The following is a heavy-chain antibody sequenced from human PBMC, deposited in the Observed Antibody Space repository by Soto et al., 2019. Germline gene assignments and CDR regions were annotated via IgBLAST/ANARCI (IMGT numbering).Heavy chain of an antibody. CDR2: INHSGST. V-gene: IGHV4-34*01. D-gene: IGHD1-1*01. Sequence: PSETLSLTCASHGRSFSGDDWSWLRQPPGKGLEWIGEINHSGSTNYNPSLKSRVTISVDTSKNQFALKVTSVTAADTAVYYCATANWSHHYFDRWGQGTLFT. J-gene: IGHJ5*02. CDR3: ATANWSHHYFDR. CDR1: GRSFSGDD.